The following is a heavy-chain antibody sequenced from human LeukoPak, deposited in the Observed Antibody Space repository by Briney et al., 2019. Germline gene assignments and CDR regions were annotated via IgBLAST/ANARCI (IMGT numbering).Heavy chain of an antibody. Sequence: SGPTLVNPTQTLTLTCTFSGFSLSTGGVGVGWIRQPPGKALEGLALIYWDDDKRYSPSLKSRLTITKDTSKNQVVLTMTNMDPVDTATYYCAHSLAAENYYYYGMDVWGQGTTVTVSS. J-gene: IGHJ6*02. V-gene: IGHV2-5*02. D-gene: IGHD6-13*01. CDR3: AHSLAAENYYYYGMDV. CDR1: GFSLSTGGVG. CDR2: IYWDDDK.